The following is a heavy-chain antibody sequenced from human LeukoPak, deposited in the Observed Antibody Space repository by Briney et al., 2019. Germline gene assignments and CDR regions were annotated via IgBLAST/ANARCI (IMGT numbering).Heavy chain of an antibody. V-gene: IGHV3-11*04. CDR3: ARIPHPDYADAQ. D-gene: IGHD4-17*01. CDR2: ISSSGGTM. Sequence: GGSLRLSCAASGFTFCDYYMSWIRQAPGKGLEWFSYISSSGGTMDYADSVKGRFTVSRDNGKKLVHLQLNSLRAEDTAVYFCARIPHPDYADAQWGQGTLVIVSS. J-gene: IGHJ4*02. CDR1: GFTFCDYY.